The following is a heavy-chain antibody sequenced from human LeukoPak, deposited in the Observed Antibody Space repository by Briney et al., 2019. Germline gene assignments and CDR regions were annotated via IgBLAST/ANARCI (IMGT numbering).Heavy chain of an antibody. V-gene: IGHV3-11*01. J-gene: IGHJ4*02. CDR1: GFIFSDHY. CDR2: ISTVGSSI. CDR3: ARGEIGVQAAAAGTLDY. D-gene: IGHD6-13*01. Sequence: PGGSLRLSCAASGFIFSDHYMSWIRQAPGKGLEWVSYISTVGSSIYYADSVKGRFTISRDNAKHSLYLQMNSLRAEDTAVYYCARGEIGVQAAAAGTLDYWGQGTLVTVSS.